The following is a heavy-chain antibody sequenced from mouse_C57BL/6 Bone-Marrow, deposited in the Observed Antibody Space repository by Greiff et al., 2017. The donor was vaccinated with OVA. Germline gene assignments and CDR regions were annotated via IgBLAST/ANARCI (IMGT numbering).Heavy chain of an antibody. V-gene: IGHV3-6*01. Sequence: EVQLQESGPGLVKPSQSLSLTCSVTGYSITSGYYWNWIRQFPGNKLEWMGYISYDGSNNYNPTLKNRISITRDTSKNQFFLKLNSVTTEDTATYYCAKESLTTVVGPSYYFDDWGQGTTLTVSS. CDR1: GYSITSGYY. D-gene: IGHD1-1*01. J-gene: IGHJ2*01. CDR3: AKESLTTVVGPSYYFDD. CDR2: ISYDGSN.